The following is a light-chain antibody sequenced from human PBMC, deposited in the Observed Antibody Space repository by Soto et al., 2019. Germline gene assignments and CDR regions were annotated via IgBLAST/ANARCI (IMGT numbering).Light chain of an antibody. J-gene: IGLJ2*01. V-gene: IGLV7-46*01. CDR3: LLSYRGVRV. Sequence: QAVVTQEPSLTVSPGGTVTLTCGSSSGAVTSGHYPYWFQQKPGQAPRTLINDTSDKHSWTPARFSGSLLGGKAALTLSGAQPEDEADYYCLLSYRGVRVFGGGTQLTVL. CDR2: DTS. CDR1: SGAVTSGHY.